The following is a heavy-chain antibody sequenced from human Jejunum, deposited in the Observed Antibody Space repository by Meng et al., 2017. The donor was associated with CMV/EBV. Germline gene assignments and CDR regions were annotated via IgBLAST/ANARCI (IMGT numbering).Heavy chain of an antibody. Sequence: FTFSSYAMHGVRQAPGKGLEWVAVISYDGSNKYYADSVKGRFTISRDNSKNTLYLQMNSLRPEDTAVYYCAIERGQQLVLFYFDYWGQGTLVTVSS. V-gene: IGHV3-30-3*01. CDR1: FTFSSYA. D-gene: IGHD6-13*01. CDR3: AIERGQQLVLFYFDY. CDR2: ISYDGSNK. J-gene: IGHJ4*02.